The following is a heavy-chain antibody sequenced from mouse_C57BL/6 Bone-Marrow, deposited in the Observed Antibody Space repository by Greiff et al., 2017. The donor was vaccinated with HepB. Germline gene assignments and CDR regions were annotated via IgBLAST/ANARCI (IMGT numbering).Heavy chain of an antibody. V-gene: IGHV5-17*01. CDR1: GFTFSDYG. CDR2: ISSGSSTI. Sequence: DVKLVESGGGLVKPGGSLKLSCAASGFTFSDYGMHWVRQAPEKGLEWVAYISSGSSTIYYADTVKGRFTISRDNAKNTLFLQMTSLGSEDTAMYYCARDGYYLDYWGQGTTLTVSS. D-gene: IGHD2-3*01. J-gene: IGHJ2*01. CDR3: ARDGYYLDY.